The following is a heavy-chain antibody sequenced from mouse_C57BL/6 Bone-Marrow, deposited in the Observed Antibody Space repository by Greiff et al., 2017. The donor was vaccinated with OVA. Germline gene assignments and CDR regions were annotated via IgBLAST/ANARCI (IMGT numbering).Heavy chain of an antibody. D-gene: IGHD1-1*01. Sequence: VKLVESGAELVKPGASVKLSCKASGYTFTEYTIHWVKQRSGQGLEWIGWFYPGSGSIKYNEKFKDKATLTADKSSSTVYMELSRLTSEDSAVYFCARHEEVMYYGMYFDVWGTGTTVTVSS. CDR1: GYTFTEYT. CDR3: ARHEEVMYYGMYFDV. V-gene: IGHV1-62-2*01. CDR2: FYPGSGSI. J-gene: IGHJ1*03.